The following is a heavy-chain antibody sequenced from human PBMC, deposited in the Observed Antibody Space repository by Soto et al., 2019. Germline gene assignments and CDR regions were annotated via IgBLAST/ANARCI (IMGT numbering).Heavy chain of an antibody. CDR2: IYYSGSI. CDR1: GGSISSYY. J-gene: IGHJ4*02. Sequence: QVQLQESGPGLVKPSETLSLTCTVSGGSISSYYWSWIRQPPGKGLEWIGYIYYSGSINYNPSLNSRVTISVDTSKNQFSLKLSSVTAAYTAVYYCARRGYIGYDDYWGQGTLVTVSS. CDR3: ARRGYIGYDDY. D-gene: IGHD5-12*01. V-gene: IGHV4-59*08.